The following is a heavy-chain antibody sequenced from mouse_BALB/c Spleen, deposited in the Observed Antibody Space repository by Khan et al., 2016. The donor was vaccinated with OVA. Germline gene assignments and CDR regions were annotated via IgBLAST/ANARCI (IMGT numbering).Heavy chain of an antibody. CDR3: VRRGYGNYWFAY. Sequence: MQLEESGAELVRPGALVKLSCKTSGFNIKDYYMYWVKQRPEEGLEWIGWIDPENDNTIYDPKFLGKASITADTPSNTAYLQLSSLTSEDTAVYYCVRRGYGNYWFAYWGQGTLVTVSA. CDR2: IDPENDNT. CDR1: GFNIKDYY. J-gene: IGHJ3*01. V-gene: IGHV14-1*02. D-gene: IGHD2-1*01.